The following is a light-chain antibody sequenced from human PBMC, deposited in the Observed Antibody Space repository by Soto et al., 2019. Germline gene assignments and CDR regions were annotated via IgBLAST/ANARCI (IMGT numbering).Light chain of an antibody. V-gene: IGKV3-11*01. J-gene: IGKJ4*02. CDR1: QSVSRY. CDR3: QQRNSLPRT. Sequence: EIEMTQSPATLSSCLGDSVTLSCRASQSVSRYLTWYQQKPGKAPKLLISDASTLPTGVPARFSGSGSGTDFTLTISSLEPEDFATYYCQQRNSLPRTFGGGTKVDIK. CDR2: DAS.